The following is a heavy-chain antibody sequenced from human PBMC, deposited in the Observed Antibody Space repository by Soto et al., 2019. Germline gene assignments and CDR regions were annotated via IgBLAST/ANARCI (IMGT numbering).Heavy chain of an antibody. CDR3: ARGNCGGDCYIDY. CDR2: IYYSGST. CDR1: GGSISSGDYY. V-gene: IGHV4-30-4*01. J-gene: IGHJ4*02. Sequence: SETLSLTCTVSGGSISSGDYYWSWIRQPPGKGLEWIGYIYYSGSTYYNPSPKSRVTISVDTSKNQFSLKLSSVTAADTAVYYCARGNCGGDCYIDYWGQGTLVTVSS. D-gene: IGHD2-21*02.